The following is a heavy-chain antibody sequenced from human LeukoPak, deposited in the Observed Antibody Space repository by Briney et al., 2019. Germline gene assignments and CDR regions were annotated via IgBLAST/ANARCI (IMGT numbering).Heavy chain of an antibody. Sequence: PGGSLRLSCAASGFTVSSNHMSWVRQGPGKGLEWVSVIYSGGSTYYADSVKGRFTISRDNSKNTLYLQMNSLRADDTAVYYCARDPTTQTFDYWGQGTLVTVSS. D-gene: IGHD4-11*01. CDR1: GFTVSSNH. V-gene: IGHV3-53*01. J-gene: IGHJ4*02. CDR2: IYSGGST. CDR3: ARDPTTQTFDY.